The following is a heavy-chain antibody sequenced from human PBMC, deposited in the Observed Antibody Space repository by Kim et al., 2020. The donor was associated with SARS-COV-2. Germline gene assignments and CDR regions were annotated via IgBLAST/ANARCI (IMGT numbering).Heavy chain of an antibody. D-gene: IGHD6-19*01. V-gene: IGHV4-4*09. CDR3: ARYSSGVRAFDF. J-gene: IGHJ4*02. Sequence: NYNPSLKSRLRLSVDTSKKQFSRGLTSVTAADTAVYFCARYSSGVRAFDFWGQGTLVTVSS.